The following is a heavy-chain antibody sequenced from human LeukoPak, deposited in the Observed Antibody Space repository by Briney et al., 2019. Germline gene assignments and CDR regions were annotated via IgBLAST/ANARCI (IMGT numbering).Heavy chain of an antibody. Sequence: GGTLRLSCAASGFTFSSYVVSWVRQAPGEGLEWVSGISGSGHRTYYADSVKGRFTISRDNSKSTLYLQMNSLRAEDTAVYYCAKDWGEYFDYVWGSFTSFDSWGQGTLVTVSS. CDR3: AKDWGEYFDYVWGSFTSFDS. CDR1: GFTFSSYV. CDR2: ISGSGHRT. D-gene: IGHD3-16*01. V-gene: IGHV3-23*01. J-gene: IGHJ4*02.